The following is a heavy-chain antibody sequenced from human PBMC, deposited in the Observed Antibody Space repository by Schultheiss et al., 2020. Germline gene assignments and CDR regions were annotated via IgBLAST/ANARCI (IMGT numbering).Heavy chain of an antibody. Sequence: SETLSLTCAVYGGSFSGYYWSWIRQPPGKGLEWIGEIYHSGSTNYNPSLKSRVTISVDTSKNQFSLKLSSVTAADTAVYYCARDRRIAVAGTRWFDPWGQGTLVTVSS. CDR3: ARDRRIAVAGTRWFDP. V-gene: IGHV4-34*01. CDR1: GGSFSGYY. J-gene: IGHJ5*02. D-gene: IGHD6-19*01. CDR2: IYHSGST.